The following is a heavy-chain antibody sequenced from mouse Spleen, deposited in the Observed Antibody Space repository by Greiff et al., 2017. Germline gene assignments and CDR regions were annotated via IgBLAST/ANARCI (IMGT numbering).Heavy chain of an antibody. D-gene: IGHD2-4*01. CDR2: ISSGGGST. J-gene: IGHJ4*01. Sequence: EVKLVESGGGLVKPGGSLKLSCAASGFAFSSYDMSWVRQTPEKRLEWVAYISSGGGSTYYPDTVKGRFTISRDNAKNTLYLQMSSLKSEDTAMYYCARPNYDDAMDYWGQGTSVTVSS. CDR3: ARPNYDDAMDY. V-gene: IGHV5-12-1*01. CDR1: GFAFSSYD.